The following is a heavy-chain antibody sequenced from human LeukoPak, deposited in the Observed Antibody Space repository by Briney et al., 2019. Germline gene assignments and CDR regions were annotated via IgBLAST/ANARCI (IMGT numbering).Heavy chain of an antibody. CDR1: GYTFTSYD. V-gene: IGHV1-8*01. J-gene: IGHJ4*02. D-gene: IGHD3-22*01. CDR3: ARVGDSSGYYLG. Sequence: ASVKVSCKASGYTFTSYDINWVRQATGQGLEWMGWMNPNSGNTGYAQKFQGRVTMTRNTSISTAYMELSSLRSEDTAVYYCARVGDSSGYYLGWSQGTLVTVSS. CDR2: MNPNSGNT.